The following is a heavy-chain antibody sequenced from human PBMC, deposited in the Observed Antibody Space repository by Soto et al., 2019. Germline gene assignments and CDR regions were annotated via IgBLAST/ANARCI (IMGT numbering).Heavy chain of an antibody. D-gene: IGHD2-2*01. CDR2: ISSSSRTI. CDR3: AKDRSSTMYAMDV. CDR1: GFSFSSYS. Sequence: EVQLVESGGGLVQPGGSLRVSCAASGFSFSSYSMNWVRQAPGKGLEWVSYISSSSRTIYYADSVKGRFTISRDNAKNSLYRQMNSLRDEDTGVYYCAKDRSSTMYAMDVWGQGTTVTVSS. J-gene: IGHJ6*02. V-gene: IGHV3-48*02.